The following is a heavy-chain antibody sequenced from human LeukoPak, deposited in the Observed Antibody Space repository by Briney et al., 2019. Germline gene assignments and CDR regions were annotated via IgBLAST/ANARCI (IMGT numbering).Heavy chain of an antibody. CDR2: ISSSSSYI. V-gene: IGHV3-21*01. Sequence: GGSLRLSCAASGFTFSSYSMNWVRQAPGKGLEWVSSISSSSSYIYYADSVKGRFTISRDNAKNSLYPQMNSLRAEDTAVYYCARVRYLGPFDAFDIWGQGTMVTVSS. CDR3: ARVRYLGPFDAFDI. CDR1: GFTFSSYS. D-gene: IGHD1-1*01. J-gene: IGHJ3*02.